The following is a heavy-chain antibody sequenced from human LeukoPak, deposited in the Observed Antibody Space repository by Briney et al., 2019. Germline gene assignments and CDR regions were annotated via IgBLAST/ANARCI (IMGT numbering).Heavy chain of an antibody. Sequence: SETLSLTCTVSGGSISSYYWSWIRHPPGKGLEWIGYMYYSGSTNYNPSLKSRVTILVDASKNQFSLKLSSVTAADTAVYYCARDSPAVVVPAAPLGRSFDIWGQGTTVTVSS. CDR1: GGSISSYY. V-gene: IGHV4-59*12. CDR3: ARDSPAVVVPAAPLGRSFDI. CDR2: MYYSGST. J-gene: IGHJ3*02. D-gene: IGHD2-2*01.